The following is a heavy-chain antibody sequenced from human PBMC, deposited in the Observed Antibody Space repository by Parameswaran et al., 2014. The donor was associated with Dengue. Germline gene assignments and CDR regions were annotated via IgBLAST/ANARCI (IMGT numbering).Heavy chain of an antibody. V-gene: IGHV3-21*01. D-gene: IGHD3-10*01. J-gene: IGHJ5*01. CDR3: AREGKMVRGVMDS. Sequence: WIRQPPGKGLEWVSSISSFTGHIYYADSVKGRFAISRDNAENSLFLQMNSLRGEDTAVYYCAREGKMVRGVMDSWGQGTLVTVSS. CDR2: ISSFTGHI.